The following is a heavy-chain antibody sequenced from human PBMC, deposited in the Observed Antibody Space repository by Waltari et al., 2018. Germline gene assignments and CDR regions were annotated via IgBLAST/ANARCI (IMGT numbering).Heavy chain of an antibody. CDR2: INHSGST. J-gene: IGHJ3*02. CDR1: GDSIGNNNYY. V-gene: IGHV4-39*07. Sequence: QLQLQESGPGLVEPSETLSLTCTASGDSIGNNNYYWGWIRQPPGKGLEWIGEINHSGSTNYNPSLKSRVTISVDTSKNQFSLKLSSVTAADTAVYYCARGLAFDIWGQGTMVTVSS. CDR3: ARGLAFDI.